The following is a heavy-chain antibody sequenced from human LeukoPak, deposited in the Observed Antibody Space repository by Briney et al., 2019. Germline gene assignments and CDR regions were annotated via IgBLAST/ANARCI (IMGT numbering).Heavy chain of an antibody. Sequence: SETLSLTCAVYGGSCSGYYWRWMRQAPGKGLVWIGEINHSGSTNYKPSLKIRVTISVATAKNPSALKLSSVTAADTAAYYYARGPGEIGSYLASAYFQHWGQGTLVTVSS. D-gene: IGHD1-26*01. CDR3: ARGPGEIGSYLASAYFQH. J-gene: IGHJ1*01. CDR1: GGSCSGYY. CDR2: INHSGST. V-gene: IGHV4-34*01.